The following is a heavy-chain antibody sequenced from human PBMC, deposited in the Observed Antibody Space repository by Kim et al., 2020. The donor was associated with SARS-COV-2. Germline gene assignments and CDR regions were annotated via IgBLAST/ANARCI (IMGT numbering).Heavy chain of an antibody. V-gene: IGHV3-73*01. J-gene: IGHJ6*02. Sequence: GGSLRLSCAASGFTLSGSAVHWVRQASGKGLEWVGRIRSTANSYATAYAASVKGRFTISRHDSKNTAYLQMNSLKTEDTAVYYCTSHPYPYTYDSTGYRYYYYMDVWGRGTTVTVSS. D-gene: IGHD3-22*01. CDR1: GFTLSGSA. CDR2: IRSTANSYAT. CDR3: TSHPYPYTYDSTGYRYYYYMDV.